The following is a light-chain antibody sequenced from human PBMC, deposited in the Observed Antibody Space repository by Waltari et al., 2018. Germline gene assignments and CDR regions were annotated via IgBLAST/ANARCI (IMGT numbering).Light chain of an antibody. CDR3: HQYYSAPFA. V-gene: IGKV4-1*01. J-gene: IGKJ2*01. CDR1: QNILYSSNNKNY. CDR2: WAS. Sequence: DIVMTQPPDSLTVSLGERATINCKSSQNILYSSNNKNYLAWYQQKPGQPPKLPIYWASTRDSGVPDRFSGSGSGTDFTLTISSLQAEDVAVYYCHQYYSAPFAFGQGTKLEIK.